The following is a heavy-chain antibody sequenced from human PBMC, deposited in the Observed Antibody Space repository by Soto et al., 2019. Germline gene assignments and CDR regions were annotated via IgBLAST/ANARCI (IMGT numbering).Heavy chain of an antibody. Sequence: ASETLSLTCTVSGGSISSGGYYWSWIRQHPGKGLEWIGYIYYSGSTYYNPSLKSRLAISVDTSKNQFSLKLSSVTAADTAVYYCAVRFLEWDVWGQGTTVTVSS. CDR3: AVRFLEWDV. J-gene: IGHJ6*02. CDR2: IYYSGST. D-gene: IGHD3-3*01. CDR1: GGSISSGGYY. V-gene: IGHV4-31*03.